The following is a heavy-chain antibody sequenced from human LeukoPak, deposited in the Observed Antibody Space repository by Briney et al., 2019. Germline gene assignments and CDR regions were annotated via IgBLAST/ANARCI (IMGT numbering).Heavy chain of an antibody. V-gene: IGHV4-30-2*01. CDR1: GGSINSGGYS. J-gene: IGHJ4*02. CDR2: IYHSGST. Sequence: SETLSLTCAVSGGSINSGGYSWSWIRQPPGKGLEWIGYIYHSGSTYYNPSLKSRVTMSLDRSKNQFSLNLSSVTAADTAVYYCARTDTAMGFDYWGQGTLVTVSS. CDR3: ARTDTAMGFDY. D-gene: IGHD5-18*01.